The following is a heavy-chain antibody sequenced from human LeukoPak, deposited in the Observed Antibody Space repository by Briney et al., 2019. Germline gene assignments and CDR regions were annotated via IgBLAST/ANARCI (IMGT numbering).Heavy chain of an antibody. J-gene: IGHJ6*02. CDR2: ISYDGSNK. D-gene: IGHD3-10*01. CDR3: AKPVLLWFGELPMDV. CDR1: GFTFSSHG. Sequence: PGGSLRLSCAASGFTFSSHGMHWVRQAPGKGLEWVAVISYDGSNKYYADSVKGRFTISRDNSKNALYLQMNSLRAEDTAVYYCAKPVLLWFGELPMDVWGQGTTVTVSS. V-gene: IGHV3-30*18.